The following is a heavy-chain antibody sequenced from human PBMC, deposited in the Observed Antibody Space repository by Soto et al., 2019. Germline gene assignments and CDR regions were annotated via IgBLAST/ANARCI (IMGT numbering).Heavy chain of an antibody. D-gene: IGHD3-9*01. CDR1: GFSLSTSGVG. CDR2: IYWEDDK. CDR3: PRQSTRDILTGYPYYYYYYMDV. J-gene: IGHJ6*03. Sequence: QITLKESGPTLVKPTQTLTLTCTFSGFSLSTSGVGVGWIRQPPGKALEWLALIYWEDDKRYSPSLKSRLTTPKDNPKNRVALMMTNMDLVNTPTFNCPRQSTRDILTGYPYYYYYYMDVWGKGTTVTVSS. V-gene: IGHV2-5*02.